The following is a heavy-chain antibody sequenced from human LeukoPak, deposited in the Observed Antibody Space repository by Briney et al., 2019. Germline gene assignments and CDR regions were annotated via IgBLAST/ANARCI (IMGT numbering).Heavy chain of an antibody. CDR2: IYYSGST. J-gene: IGHJ3*02. D-gene: IGHD4-17*01. CDR3: ARHVRMTTVTADAFDI. CDR1: GRSISSSSYY. Sequence: PSETLSLTCTVSGRSISSSSYYWGWIRQPPGKGLEWIGSIYYSGSTYYNPSLKSRVTISVDTSKNQFSLKLSSVTAADTAVYYCARHVRMTTVTADAFDIWGQGTMVTVSS. V-gene: IGHV4-39*01.